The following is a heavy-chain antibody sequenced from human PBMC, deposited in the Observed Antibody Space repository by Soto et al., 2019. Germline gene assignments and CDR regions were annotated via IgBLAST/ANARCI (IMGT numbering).Heavy chain of an antibody. V-gene: IGHV3-23*01. CDR2: ISGSGGST. Sequence: ESGGGLVQPGGSLRLSCAASGFTFSSYAMSWVRQAPGKGLEWVSAISGSGGSTYYADSVKGRFTISRDNSKNTLYLQMNSLRAEDTAVYYCAKRAGYCSGGSCYYYYYYMDVWGKGTTVTVSS. CDR1: GFTFSSYA. CDR3: AKRAGYCSGGSCYYYYYYMDV. J-gene: IGHJ6*03. D-gene: IGHD2-15*01.